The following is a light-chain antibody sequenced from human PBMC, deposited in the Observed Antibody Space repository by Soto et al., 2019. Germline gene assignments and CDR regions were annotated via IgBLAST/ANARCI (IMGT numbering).Light chain of an antibody. CDR2: GNI. J-gene: IGLJ1*01. CDR3: QSYDSTLSARYV. Sequence: QSVLTQTPSVSGAPGQRVTISCTGSSSNIGAGYDVHWYQQRPGTAPKLLIFGNINRPSGVPDRFSGSKSGTSASLAITGLQAEDEGDYYYQSYDSTLSARYVFGTGTKLTVL. V-gene: IGLV1-40*01. CDR1: SSNIGAGYD.